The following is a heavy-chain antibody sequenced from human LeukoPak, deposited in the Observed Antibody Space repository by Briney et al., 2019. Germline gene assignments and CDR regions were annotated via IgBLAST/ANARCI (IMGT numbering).Heavy chain of an antibody. CDR2: INPNSGGT. CDR3: ARVWGCSSTSCLYYFDY. CDR1: GYTFTGYY. J-gene: IGHJ4*02. D-gene: IGHD2-2*01. Sequence: ASVKVSCKASGYTFTGYYMHWVRQAPGQGLEWMGWINPNSGGTNYAQKFQGRVTMTRDTSISTAYMELSRLRSDDTAVYYCARVWGCSSTSCLYYFDYWGQGTLVTVSS. V-gene: IGHV1-2*02.